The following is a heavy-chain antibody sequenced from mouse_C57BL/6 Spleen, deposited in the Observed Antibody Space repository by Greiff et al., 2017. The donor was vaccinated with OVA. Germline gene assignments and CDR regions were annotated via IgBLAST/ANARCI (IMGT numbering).Heavy chain of an antibody. CDR1: GFSLSTSGMG. CDR2: ISWDDDK. J-gene: IGHJ4*01. V-gene: IGHV8-12*01. D-gene: IGHD1-1*01. CDR3: ARSHYGSSDYAMDY. Sequence: QVTLKESGPGILQSSQTLSLTCSFSGFSLSTSGMGVSWIRQPSGQGLEWLAHISWDDDKRYNPSLKRRLTISKDTSRNQVFLKITSVDTAVTATYYCARSHYGSSDYAMDYWGQGTSVTVSS.